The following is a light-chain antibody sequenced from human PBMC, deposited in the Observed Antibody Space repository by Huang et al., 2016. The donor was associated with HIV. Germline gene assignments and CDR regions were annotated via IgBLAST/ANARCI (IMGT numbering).Light chain of an antibody. CDR1: QSISSY. V-gene: IGKV1-39*01. Sequence: DIQMTQSPSSLSASVGDRVIITCRASQSISSYLNWYQQQPGKAPNLLIYAASSLQSGVPSRFSGSGSGTDFTLTIRSLQPEDFATYYCQQSYSNTFTFGAGTKVDAK. CDR3: QQSYSNTFT. J-gene: IGKJ3*01. CDR2: AAS.